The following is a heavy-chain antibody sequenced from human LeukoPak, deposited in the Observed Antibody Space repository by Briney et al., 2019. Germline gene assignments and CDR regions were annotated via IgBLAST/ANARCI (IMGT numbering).Heavy chain of an antibody. CDR1: GYTFTGYY. D-gene: IGHD5-18*01. CDR3: ARGRRGYSYAFDP. J-gene: IGHJ5*02. Sequence: ASVKVSCKASGYTFTGYYMHWVRQATGQGLEWMGWMNPNSGNTGYAQKFQGRVTMTRNTSISTAYVELSSLRSEDTAVYYCARGRRGYSYAFDPWGQGTLVTVSS. CDR2: MNPNSGNT. V-gene: IGHV1-8*02.